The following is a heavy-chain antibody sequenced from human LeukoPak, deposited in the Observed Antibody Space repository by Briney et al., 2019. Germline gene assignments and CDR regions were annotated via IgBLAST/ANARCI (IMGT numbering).Heavy chain of an antibody. Sequence: PGGSLRLSCAASGFTFSDYSMNWVRQAPGKGLEWLSYIKNRSSSKYYADSVEGRFTVSRDNAKNSLYLQMNSLTGEDTAVYYCARAPACNGTTCYPNFLDFWGQGTLVSVSS. J-gene: IGHJ4*02. D-gene: IGHD2-2*01. V-gene: IGHV3-48*01. CDR2: IKNRSSSK. CDR1: GFTFSDYS. CDR3: ARAPACNGTTCYPNFLDF.